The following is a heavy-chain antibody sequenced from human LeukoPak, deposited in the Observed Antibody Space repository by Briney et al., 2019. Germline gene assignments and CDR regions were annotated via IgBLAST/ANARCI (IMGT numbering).Heavy chain of an antibody. D-gene: IGHD2-15*01. Sequence: GGSLRLSCAASGFTFSSYSTNWVRQAPGKGLEWVSSISSSSSYIYYADSVKGRFTISRDNAKNSLYLQMNSLRAEDTAVYYCARARGVVWFDPWGQGTLVTVSS. CDR1: GFTFSSYS. V-gene: IGHV3-21*01. J-gene: IGHJ5*02. CDR3: ARARGVVWFDP. CDR2: ISSSSSYI.